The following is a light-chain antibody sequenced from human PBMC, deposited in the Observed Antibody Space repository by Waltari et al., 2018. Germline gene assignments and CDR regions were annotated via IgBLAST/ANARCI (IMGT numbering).Light chain of an antibody. CDR1: SSDVGGYDF. J-gene: IGLJ2*01. CDR3: SSYTSISTSVV. Sequence: QSALTQPASVSGSPGQSITISCTGTSSDVGGYDFVSWYQQYPGKAPKLVIYDVYHRPSGVSHRFSASKSGNTASLTISGRQTEDEADYYCSSYTSISTSVVFGGGTKLTVL. V-gene: IGLV2-14*03. CDR2: DVY.